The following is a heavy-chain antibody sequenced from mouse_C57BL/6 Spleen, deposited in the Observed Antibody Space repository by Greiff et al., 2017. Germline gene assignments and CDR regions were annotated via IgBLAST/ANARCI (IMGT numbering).Heavy chain of an antibody. CDR3: ARYWDEDAMDY. CDR1: GFTFSDYG. Sequence: EVQRVESGGGLVKPGGSLKLSCAASGFTFSDYGMHWVRQAPEKGLEWVAYIRSGSSTIYSADTVTGRFPISRENAKNTLFLQMTSLRSEDTAMYYCARYWDEDAMDYRGHGTSVTVSS. D-gene: IGHD4-1*01. CDR2: IRSGSSTI. J-gene: IGHJ4*01. V-gene: IGHV5-17*01.